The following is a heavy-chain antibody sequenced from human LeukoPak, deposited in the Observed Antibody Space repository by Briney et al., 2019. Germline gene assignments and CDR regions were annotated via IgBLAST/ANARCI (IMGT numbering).Heavy chain of an antibody. CDR1: GYTFTGYY. J-gene: IGHJ5*02. Sequence: ASVKVSCKASGYTFTGYYMHWVRQAPGQGLEWMGWINPNSGGTNYAQKFQGRVTMTRDTSISTAYMELSRLRSDDTAVYYCARDGDSNYVSWSDPWGQGTLVTVSS. CDR3: ARDGDSNYVSWSDP. CDR2: INPNSGGT. D-gene: IGHD4-11*01. V-gene: IGHV1-2*02.